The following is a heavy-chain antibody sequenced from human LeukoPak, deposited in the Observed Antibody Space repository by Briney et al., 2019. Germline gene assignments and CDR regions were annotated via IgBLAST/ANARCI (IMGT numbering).Heavy chain of an antibody. CDR1: GYTFTGYC. Sequence: ASVKVSRMASGYTFTGYCKHWLRQAPAQGLEWIGWIKPNSDGTKYEQKFQAKVTMTRVRSNSKANVEPKRQSSDDTDVCYVSRDSRRIVVVTATGIHWLDPWRQGTLVTVPS. CDR2: IKPNSDGT. J-gene: IGHJ5*02. CDR3: SRDSRRIVVVTATGIHWLDP. V-gene: IGHV1-2*02. D-gene: IGHD2-21*02.